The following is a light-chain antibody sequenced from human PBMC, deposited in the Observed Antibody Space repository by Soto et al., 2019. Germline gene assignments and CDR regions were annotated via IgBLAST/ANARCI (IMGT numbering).Light chain of an antibody. V-gene: IGKV1-33*01. Sequence: DIQMTQSPSSLSASVGDRVTITCQASLDISNNLSWYQQKPGKAPKLLIYDASNVETGVPSRFSGRGSGTDFSFTISSLQPEDTATYYCQQYDNLPLHFGGGTKVEIK. J-gene: IGKJ4*01. CDR1: LDISNN. CDR3: QQYDNLPLH. CDR2: DAS.